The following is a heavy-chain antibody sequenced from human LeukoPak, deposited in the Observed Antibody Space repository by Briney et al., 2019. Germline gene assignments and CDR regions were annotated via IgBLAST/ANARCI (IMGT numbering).Heavy chain of an antibody. CDR1: GGSIRSYY. D-gene: IGHD6-6*01. CDR3: ARDSSIAAHYFDY. Sequence: SSETLSLTCIVSGGSIRSYYWSWIRQPPGKGLEWIGYIYYSGSTNYNPSLKSRVTISVDTSKNQFSLKLSSVTAADTAVYFCARDSSIAAHYFDYWGQGTQVTASS. J-gene: IGHJ4*02. V-gene: IGHV4-59*01. CDR2: IYYSGST.